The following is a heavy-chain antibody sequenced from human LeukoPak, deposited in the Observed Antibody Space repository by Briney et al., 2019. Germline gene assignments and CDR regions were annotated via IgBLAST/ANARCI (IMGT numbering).Heavy chain of an antibody. V-gene: IGHV3-21*01. Sequence: GGSLRLSCAASGFTFSNYNMNWVRQAPGKGLEWVSSITTSSSYIYYADSVKGRFTISRDNAKNPLYLQMSSLRVEDTAVYYCAREYSSSWSDYWGQGTLVTVSS. CDR2: ITTSSSYI. J-gene: IGHJ4*02. D-gene: IGHD6-13*01. CDR1: GFTFSNYN. CDR3: AREYSSSWSDY.